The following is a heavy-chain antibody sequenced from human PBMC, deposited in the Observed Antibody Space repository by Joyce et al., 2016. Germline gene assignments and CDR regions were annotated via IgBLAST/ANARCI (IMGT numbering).Heavy chain of an antibody. Sequence: EVQLVESGGGLVQPGGSLKLSCAASGFTVSGSAMHWVRQASGKGLEWVARIRSKPNNYATAYAASLKGRFTISRDDSKNTAYLQMNSLKTEDTAVYYCTRGYCSGGGCLNFDYWGQGTLVTVSS. CDR2: IRSKPNNYAT. V-gene: IGHV3-73*02. D-gene: IGHD2-15*01. J-gene: IGHJ4*02. CDR1: GFTVSGSA. CDR3: TRGYCSGGGCLNFDY.